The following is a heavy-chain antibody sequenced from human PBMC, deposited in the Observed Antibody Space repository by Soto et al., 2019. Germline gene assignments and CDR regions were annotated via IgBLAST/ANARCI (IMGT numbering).Heavy chain of an antibody. J-gene: IGHJ5*02. Sequence: QVQLVQSGSEVKRPGSSVNVSCKTSGGTFSRHAINWVRQAPGPGLEWMGGIIPMFGTTNYAQKFKGRVTISAAEATSTAYMELRSLRSEDAAVYYCARAAMHGSSLYFWFDPWGQGTLVIVSS. D-gene: IGHD6-13*01. CDR2: IIPMFGTT. V-gene: IGHV1-69*01. CDR1: GGTFSRHA. CDR3: ARAAMHGSSLYFWFDP.